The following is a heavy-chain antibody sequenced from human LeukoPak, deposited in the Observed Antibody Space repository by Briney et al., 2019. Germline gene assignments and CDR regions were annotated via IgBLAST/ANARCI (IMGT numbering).Heavy chain of an antibody. CDR1: GYTFTSYG. V-gene: IGHV1-18*01. CDR3: ARDADSSGWHDAFDI. J-gene: IGHJ3*02. Sequence: ASVKVSCKASGYTFTSYGISWVRPAPGQGLEWMGWISAYNGNTNYAQKLQGRVTMTTDTSTSTAYMELRSLRSDDTAVYYCARDADSSGWHDAFDIWGQGTMVTVSS. D-gene: IGHD6-19*01. CDR2: ISAYNGNT.